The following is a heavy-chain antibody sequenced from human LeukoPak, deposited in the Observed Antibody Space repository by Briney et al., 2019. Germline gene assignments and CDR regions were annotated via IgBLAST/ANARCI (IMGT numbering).Heavy chain of an antibody. D-gene: IGHD2-15*01. Sequence: PGRSLRLSCAASGFTFSSYGMHWVRQAPGKGLEWVAVIWYDGTNTYYADSVKARFTISRDNSKNTLYLQMNSLRAEDTAVYYCARDFCSGGSCYPDAFDIWGQGTMVTVSS. CDR3: ARDFCSGGSCYPDAFDI. V-gene: IGHV3-33*01. J-gene: IGHJ3*02. CDR1: GFTFSSYG. CDR2: IWYDGTNT.